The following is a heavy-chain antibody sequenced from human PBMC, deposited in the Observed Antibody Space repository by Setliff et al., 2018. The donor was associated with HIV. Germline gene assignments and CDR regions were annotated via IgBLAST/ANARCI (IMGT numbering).Heavy chain of an antibody. V-gene: IGHV4-34*01. CDR1: GGSLSGYY. Sequence: SETLSLTCAVYGGSLSGYYWSWIRQSPGKGLEWIGEINHRGSTTYNPSLKSRVTISLDTSKNQFSLELSSVTAADTAIYYCARGTPDHEVWYFDLWGRGTLVTVSS. CDR3: ARGTPDHEVWYFDL. CDR2: INHRGST. J-gene: IGHJ2*01.